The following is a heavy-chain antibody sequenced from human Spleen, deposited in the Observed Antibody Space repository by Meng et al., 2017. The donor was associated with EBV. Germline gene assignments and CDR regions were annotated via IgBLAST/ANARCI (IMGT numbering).Heavy chain of an antibody. V-gene: IGHV1-3*01. CDR3: ARESAMVRGLPDY. J-gene: IGHJ4*02. D-gene: IGHD3-10*01. Sequence: QVLPGHSGAEGKKPWAAVKASCKASGYTFSDHGIQWVRQAPGQGLEWMGRINAGNGNTKYSEKFQGRVTVTRDTSANTAYMELSSLRSEDTAIYYCARESAMVRGLPDYWGQGTLVTVSS. CDR2: INAGNGNT. CDR1: GYTFSDHG.